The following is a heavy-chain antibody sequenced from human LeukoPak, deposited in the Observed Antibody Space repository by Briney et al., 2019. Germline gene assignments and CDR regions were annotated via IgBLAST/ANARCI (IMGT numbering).Heavy chain of an antibody. J-gene: IGHJ3*02. V-gene: IGHV3-48*01. CDR3: ARSVGSYFAFDI. CDR1: GFTFSSYS. Sequence: GGSLRLSCAASGFTFSSYSMNWVRQAPGKGLEWVSYISISSSTIYYADSVKGRFTISRDNAKNSLFLQMNSLRAKDTAVYYCARSVGSYFAFDIWGQGTMVTVSS. CDR2: ISISSSTI. D-gene: IGHD1-26*01.